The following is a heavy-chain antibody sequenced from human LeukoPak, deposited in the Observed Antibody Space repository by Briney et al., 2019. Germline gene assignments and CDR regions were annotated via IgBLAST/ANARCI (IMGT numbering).Heavy chain of an antibody. V-gene: IGHV3-33*01. Sequence: GGSLRLSCAASGFTFSSYGMHWVRQAPGKGLEWVAVIWCDGSNKYYADSVKGRFTISRDNSKNTLYLQMNSLRAEDTAVYYCARDHTVTTESDWFDPWGQGTLVTVSS. CDR3: ARDHTVTTESDWFDP. CDR1: GFTFSSYG. CDR2: IWCDGSNK. D-gene: IGHD4-17*01. J-gene: IGHJ5*02.